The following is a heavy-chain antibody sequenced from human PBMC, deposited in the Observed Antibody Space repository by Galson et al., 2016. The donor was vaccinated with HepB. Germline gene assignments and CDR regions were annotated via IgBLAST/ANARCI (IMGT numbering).Heavy chain of an antibody. J-gene: IGHJ6*02. CDR1: GFTVSSYY. D-gene: IGHD4-17*01. V-gene: IGHV3-53*01. CDR3: ARHLVHPKFDYGHDPYCLDV. CDR2: LYSGGVT. Sequence: SLRLSCAASGFTVSSYYMSWVRQAPGKGLQWVSVLYSGGVTYYADSVKGRFTMSRDIAKNKRHLEMNSLIAEDTAMYYCARHLVHPKFDYGHDPYCLDVWGQGTTVTVSS.